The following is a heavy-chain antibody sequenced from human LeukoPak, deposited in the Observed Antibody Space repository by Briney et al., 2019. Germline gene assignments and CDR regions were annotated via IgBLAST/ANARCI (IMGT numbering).Heavy chain of an antibody. CDR3: SRENGAFSPFGY. V-gene: IGHV4-4*02. D-gene: IGHD2-8*01. CDR1: GGSITSTNW. J-gene: IGHJ4*02. CDR2: VSLSGLT. Sequence: PSGTLSLTCGVSGGSITSTNWWSWVRQPPGQGLEWIGEVSLSGLTNYIPSLSSRVIMALDTSKNHLSLHLTSLTAADTAVYYCSRENGAFSPFGYWGQGYLVTVLS.